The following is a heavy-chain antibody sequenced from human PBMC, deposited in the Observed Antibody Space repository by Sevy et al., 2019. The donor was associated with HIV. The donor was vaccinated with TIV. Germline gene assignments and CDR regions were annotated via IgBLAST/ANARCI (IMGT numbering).Heavy chain of an antibody. J-gene: IGHJ4*02. D-gene: IGHD2-15*01. CDR2: VNTASGDT. CDR3: ARDFCSGGSCYSAFVY. Sequence: ASVKVSCRGSGYTFNNYIIYWVRQAPGQSLGWMGWVNTASGDTKYSQKFQGRLIITPDTSARTVYMELNSLRSEDTAFYFCARDFCSGGSCYSAFVYWGQGTLVTVSS. CDR1: GYTFNNYI. V-gene: IGHV1-3*04.